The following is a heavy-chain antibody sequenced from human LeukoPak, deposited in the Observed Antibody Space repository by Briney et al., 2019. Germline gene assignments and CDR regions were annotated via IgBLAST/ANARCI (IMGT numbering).Heavy chain of an antibody. J-gene: IGHJ3*02. V-gene: IGHV4-59*01. Sequence: KASETLSLTCTVSGGSISSYYWSWIRQPPGKGLEWIGYIYYSGSTNYNPSLKSRVTISVDTSKNQFSLKLSSVTAADTAVYYCAGYCSSTSCYSDAFDIRGQGTTVTVSS. D-gene: IGHD2-2*03. CDR3: AGYCSSTSCYSDAFDI. CDR2: IYYSGST. CDR1: GGSISSYY.